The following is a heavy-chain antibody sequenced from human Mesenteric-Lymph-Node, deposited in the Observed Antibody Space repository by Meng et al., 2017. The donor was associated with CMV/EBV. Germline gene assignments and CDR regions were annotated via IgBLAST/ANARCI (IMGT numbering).Heavy chain of an antibody. CDR3: ARDDIVVVPAAIVYYYYYGMDV. CDR2: ISSSSSTI. V-gene: IGHV3-48*04. CDR1: GFTFSSYS. J-gene: IGHJ6*02. Sequence: GESLKISCAASGFTFSSYSMNWVRQAPGKGLEWVSYISSSSSTIYYADSVKGRFTISRDNAKNSLYLQMNSLRAEDTAVYYCARDDIVVVPAAIVYYYYYGMDVWGQGTTVTVSS. D-gene: IGHD2-2*01.